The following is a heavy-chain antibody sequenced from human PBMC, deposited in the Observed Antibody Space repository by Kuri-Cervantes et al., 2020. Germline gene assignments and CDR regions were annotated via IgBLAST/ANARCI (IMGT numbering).Heavy chain of an antibody. D-gene: IGHD2-21*02. Sequence: SVKVSCKASGYTFTSYAMNWVRQAPGQGLEWMGGIIPIFGTANYAQKFQGRVTITADESTSTAYMELSSLRSEDTAVYYCARSPIVVVTQYYFDYWGQGTLVTVSS. J-gene: IGHJ4*02. V-gene: IGHV1-69*13. CDR3: ARSPIVVVTQYYFDY. CDR1: GYTFTSYA. CDR2: IIPIFGTA.